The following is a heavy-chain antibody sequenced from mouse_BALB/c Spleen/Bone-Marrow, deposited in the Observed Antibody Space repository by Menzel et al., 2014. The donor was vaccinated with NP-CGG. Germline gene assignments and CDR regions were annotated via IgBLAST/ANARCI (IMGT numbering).Heavy chain of an antibody. J-gene: IGHJ1*01. CDR2: SRNKANDYTT. D-gene: IGHD2-14*01. Sequence: DVKLVESGGGLVQPGGSLRLSCATSGFTFSDFYMEWVRQPPGKRLGWIAASRNKANDYTTEYSASVKGRFIVSRDTSQSILYLQMNALRAEDTAIYYCARYRYPGYFDVWGAGTTVTVSS. CDR3: ARYRYPGYFDV. CDR1: GFTFSDFY. V-gene: IGHV7-1*02.